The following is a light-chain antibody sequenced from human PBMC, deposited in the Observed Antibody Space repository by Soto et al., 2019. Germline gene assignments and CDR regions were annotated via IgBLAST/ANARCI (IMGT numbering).Light chain of an antibody. CDR3: ATWDSRLIAGV. CDR2: DNN. V-gene: IGLV1-51*01. J-gene: IGLJ2*01. Sequence: QSVLTQPPSVSAAPGQKVTISCSGSSSNIGNNFVSWYQHLPGTAPKLLIYDNNKRPSGIPDRFSGTKSGTSATLGITGLQTGDEAHYYCATWDSRLIAGVFGGGTKLTVL. CDR1: SSNIGNNF.